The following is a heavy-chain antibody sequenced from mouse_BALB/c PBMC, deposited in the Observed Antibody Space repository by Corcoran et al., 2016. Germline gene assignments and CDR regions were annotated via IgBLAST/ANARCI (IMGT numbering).Heavy chain of an antibody. D-gene: IGHD1-2*01. Sequence: EVQLQQSGAELVKPGASVKLPCTASGFNIKDTYMHWVKQRPAQGLDWIGRIDPANGNTRYDPKFQGKATRTADTSSNTAYLQLSSLTSEDTAVYYCARYTAPPYWGQGTLVTVSA. CDR2: IDPANGNT. J-gene: IGHJ3*01. V-gene: IGHV14-3*02. CDR1: GFNIKDTY. CDR3: ARYTAPPY.